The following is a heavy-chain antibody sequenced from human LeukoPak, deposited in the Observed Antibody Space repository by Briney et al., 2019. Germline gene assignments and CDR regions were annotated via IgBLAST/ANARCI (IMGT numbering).Heavy chain of an antibody. V-gene: IGHV4-34*01. J-gene: IGHJ6*02. Sequence: SETLSLTCAVYGGSFSGYYWSWIRQPPGKGLEWIGEINHSGSTNYNPSLKSRVTISVDTSKNQFSLKLSSVTAADTAVYYCARAYDYGDFDYYYYGMDVWGQGTTVTVSS. D-gene: IGHD4-17*01. CDR1: GGSFSGYY. CDR2: INHSGST. CDR3: ARAYDYGDFDYYYYGMDV.